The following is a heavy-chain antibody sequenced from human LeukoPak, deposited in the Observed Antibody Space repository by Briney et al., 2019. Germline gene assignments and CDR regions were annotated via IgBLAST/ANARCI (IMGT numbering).Heavy chain of an antibody. V-gene: IGHV7-4-1*02. CDR2: INTNTGNP. CDR1: GYTFTSYA. CDR3: ARHQYSHGSGSFYGEFDY. Sequence: GASVKVSCKASGYTFTSYAMNWVRQAPGQGLEWMGWINTNTGNPTYAQGFTGRFVFSLDTSVSTAYLQINSLKAEDTAVYYCARHQYSHGSGSFYGEFDYWGQGTLVTVSS. D-gene: IGHD3-10*01. J-gene: IGHJ4*02.